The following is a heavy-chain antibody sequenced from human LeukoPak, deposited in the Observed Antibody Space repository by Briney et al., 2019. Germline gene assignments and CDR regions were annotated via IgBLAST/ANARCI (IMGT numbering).Heavy chain of an antibody. V-gene: IGHV5-51*01. D-gene: IGHD3-10*01. J-gene: IGHJ4*02. CDR3: ASARRGGAAFDY. CDR2: VYPIDSDV. Sequence: GESLKISCKGSGYTFAGYWIAWVRQMPGKGLEWMGFVYPIDSDVTYSPSFQGQVTISADKSIDTAYLQWSSLKASDTAMYYCASARRGGAAFDYWGQGTLVTVSS. CDR1: GYTFAGYW.